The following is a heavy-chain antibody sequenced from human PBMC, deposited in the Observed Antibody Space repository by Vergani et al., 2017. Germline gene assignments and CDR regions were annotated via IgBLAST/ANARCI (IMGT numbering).Heavy chain of an antibody. Sequence: QVQLVQSGAEVKKPGASVKVSCKASGYTFTGYYMHWVRQAPGQGLEWMGWINPNSGGTNYAQKVQGRVTITEDESTGTAYMELSSLRSEGTAVYYWARGDVSGARTYYYDSSGYPIYYYYYMDVWGKGTTVTVSS. CDR3: ARGDVSGARTYYYDSSGYPIYYYYYMDV. CDR2: INPNSGGT. V-gene: IGHV1-2*02. CDR1: GYTFTGYY. J-gene: IGHJ6*03. D-gene: IGHD3-22*01.